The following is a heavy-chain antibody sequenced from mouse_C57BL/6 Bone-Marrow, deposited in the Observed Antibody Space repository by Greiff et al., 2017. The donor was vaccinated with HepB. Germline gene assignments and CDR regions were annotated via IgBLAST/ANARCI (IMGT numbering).Heavy chain of an antibody. J-gene: IGHJ2*01. CDR2: IYPGNSDT. D-gene: IGHD1-1*01. CDR3: TSPLYYGTYFDY. Sequence: VQLQQSGTVLARPGASVKMSCKTSGYTFTSYWMHWVKQRPGQGLEWIGAIYPGNSDTSYNQKFKGKAKLTAVTSASTAYMELSSLTNEDSAVYYWTSPLYYGTYFDYWGQGTTLTVSS. V-gene: IGHV1-5*01. CDR1: GYTFTSYW.